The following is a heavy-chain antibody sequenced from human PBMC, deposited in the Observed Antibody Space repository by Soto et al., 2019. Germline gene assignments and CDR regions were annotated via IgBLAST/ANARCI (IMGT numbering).Heavy chain of an antibody. J-gene: IGHJ4*02. D-gene: IGHD3-10*01. Sequence: QVQLVESGGGVVQPGRSLRLSCAASGFTFSSYGMHWVRQAPGKGLEWVAVIWYDGSNKYYADSVKGRFTISRDNSKNTLYLQMNSLRAEDKDVYYCARENYGSGSFDYWGQGTLVTVSS. V-gene: IGHV3-33*01. CDR3: ARENYGSGSFDY. CDR1: GFTFSSYG. CDR2: IWYDGSNK.